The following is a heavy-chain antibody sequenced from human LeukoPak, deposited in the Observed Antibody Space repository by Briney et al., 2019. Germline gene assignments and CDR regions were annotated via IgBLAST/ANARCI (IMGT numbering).Heavy chain of an antibody. CDR3: AKDPSFGELYYYYYMDV. J-gene: IGHJ6*03. D-gene: IGHD3-10*01. V-gene: IGHV3-23*01. Sequence: GGSLRLSCAASGFTFSSYGMSWVRQAPGKGLEWVSAISGSGGSTYYADSVKGRFTISRDNSKNTLYLQMNSPRAEDTAVYYCAKDPSFGELYYYYYMDVWGKGTTVTISS. CDR1: GFTFSSYG. CDR2: ISGSGGST.